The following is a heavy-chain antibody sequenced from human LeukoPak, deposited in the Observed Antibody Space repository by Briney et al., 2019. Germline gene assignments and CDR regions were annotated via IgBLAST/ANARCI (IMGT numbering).Heavy chain of an antibody. CDR1: GFTFSSYW. J-gene: IGHJ4*02. CDR2: IKQDGSEK. CDR3: ARDGSGILTELDY. V-gene: IGHV3-7*01. D-gene: IGHD3-9*01. Sequence: GGSPRLSCAASGFTFSSYWMSWVRQAPGKGLEWVANIKQDGSEKYYVDSVKGRFTISRDNAKNSLYLQMNSLRAEDTAVYYCARDGSGILTELDYWGQGTLVTVSS.